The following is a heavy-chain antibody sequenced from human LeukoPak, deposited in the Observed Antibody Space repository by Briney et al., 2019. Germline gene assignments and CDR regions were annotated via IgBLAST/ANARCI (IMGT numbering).Heavy chain of an antibody. CDR2: IYHSGGT. D-gene: IGHD4-17*01. Sequence: SQTLSLTCAASGGSISSGGYSWSWIRQPPGTGLEWIGYIYHSGGTYYNPSLKSRVTISVDRSKNQFSLKLSSVTAADTAVYYCARARGYGFIFDYWGQGTLVTVSS. J-gene: IGHJ4*02. CDR1: GGSISSGGYS. CDR3: ARARGYGFIFDY. V-gene: IGHV4-30-2*01.